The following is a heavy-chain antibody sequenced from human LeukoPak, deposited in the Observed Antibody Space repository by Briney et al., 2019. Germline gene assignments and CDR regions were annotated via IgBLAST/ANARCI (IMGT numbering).Heavy chain of an antibody. J-gene: IGHJ4*02. CDR2: IYYSGST. V-gene: IGHV4-59*12. D-gene: IGHD3-16*02. CDR3: ARPNPPPYDYVWGSYRYTGGYFDY. Sequence: KTSETLSLTCTVSGGSISSYYWSWIRQPPGKGLEWIGYIYYSGSTNYNPSLKSRVTISVDTSKNQFSLKLSSVTAADTAVYYCARPNPPPYDYVWGSYRYTGGYFDYWGQGTLVTVSS. CDR1: GGSISSYY.